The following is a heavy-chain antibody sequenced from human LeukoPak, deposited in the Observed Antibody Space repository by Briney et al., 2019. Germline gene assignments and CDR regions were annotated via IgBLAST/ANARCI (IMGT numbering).Heavy chain of an antibody. J-gene: IGHJ4*02. D-gene: IGHD5-24*01. CDR2: ISGSGGSI. Sequence: GGSLRLSCVASGFTFTDHPMNWVRQAPGKGLEWVSGISGSGGSIRYADSVKGRFIISRDNSKNTLYLQMNSLRAEDTAVYYCAKGGDGYNYYFDYWGQETLVTVSS. CDR1: GFTFTDHP. CDR3: AKGGDGYNYYFDY. V-gene: IGHV3-23*01.